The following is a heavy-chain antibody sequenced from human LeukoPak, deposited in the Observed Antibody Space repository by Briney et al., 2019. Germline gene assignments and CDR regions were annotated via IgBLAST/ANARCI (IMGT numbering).Heavy chain of an antibody. V-gene: IGHV2-5*01. CDR3: AHRGEGSKPLY. CDR1: GFPLSTSGVG. Sequence: SGPTLVKPTQTLTLTCTSSGFPLSTSGVGVGWIRQPPGKALEWLALIYWNDDKRYSPSLKSRLTITKDTSKNQVVLTMTNMDPVDTATYYCAHRGEGSKPLYWGQGTLVTVSS. D-gene: IGHD2-21*01. J-gene: IGHJ4*02. CDR2: IYWNDDK.